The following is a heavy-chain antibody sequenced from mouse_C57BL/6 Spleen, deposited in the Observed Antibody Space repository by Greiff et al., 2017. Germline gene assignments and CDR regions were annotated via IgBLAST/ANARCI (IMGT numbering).Heavy chain of an antibody. Sequence: VKLQESGAELVRPGASVKLSCKASGYTFTDYYINWVKQRPGQGLEWIARIYPGSGNTYYNEKFKGKATLTAEKSSSTAYMQLSSLTSEDSAVYFCARFHGNYGFAYWGQGTLVTVSA. CDR3: ARFHGNYGFAY. V-gene: IGHV1-76*01. J-gene: IGHJ3*01. D-gene: IGHD2-1*01. CDR2: IYPGSGNT. CDR1: GYTFTDYY.